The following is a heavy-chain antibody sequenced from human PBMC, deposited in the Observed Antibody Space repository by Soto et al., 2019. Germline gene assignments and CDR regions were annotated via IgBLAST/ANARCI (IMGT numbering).Heavy chain of an antibody. D-gene: IGHD2-15*01. J-gene: IGHJ5*02. Sequence: GASVKVSCKTSGYTFTSYGISWVRQAPGQGLEWMGWISAYNGNTNYAQKLQGRVTMTTDTSTSTAYMEPRSLRSDDTAVYYCARRGWGYCSGGSCYSGWFDPWGQGTLVTVSS. V-gene: IGHV1-18*01. CDR1: GYTFTSYG. CDR3: ARRGWGYCSGGSCYSGWFDP. CDR2: ISAYNGNT.